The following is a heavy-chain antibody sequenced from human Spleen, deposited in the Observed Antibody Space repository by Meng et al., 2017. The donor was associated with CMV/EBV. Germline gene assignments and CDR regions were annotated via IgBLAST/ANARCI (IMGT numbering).Heavy chain of an antibody. D-gene: IGHD3-10*01. V-gene: IGHV3-48*03. J-gene: IGHJ4*02. CDR2: ISSSGSTI. Sequence: GGSLRLSCAASGFTFSSYEMNWVRQAPGKGLEWVSYISSSGSTIYYADSVKGRFTISRDNAKNSLYLQMNSLRAEDTAVYYCAKQNYYGSGSYYNAVGYFDYWGQGTLVTVSS. CDR3: AKQNYYGSGSYYNAVGYFDY. CDR1: GFTFSSYE.